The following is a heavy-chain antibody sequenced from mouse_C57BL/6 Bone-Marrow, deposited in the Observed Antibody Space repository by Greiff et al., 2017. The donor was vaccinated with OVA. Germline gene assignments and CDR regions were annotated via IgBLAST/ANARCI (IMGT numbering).Heavy chain of an antibody. CDR2: IYPGSGST. V-gene: IGHV1-55*01. Sequence: QVQLQQPGAELVKPVASVKMSCKASGYTFTSYWITWVKQRPGQGLEWIGDIYPGSGSTNYNEKFKSKATLTVDTSSSTAYMQLSSLTSEDSAVYYCARPLYDYYAMDYWGQGTSVTVSS. J-gene: IGHJ4*01. D-gene: IGHD1-1*01. CDR1: GYTFTSYW. CDR3: ARPLYDYYAMDY.